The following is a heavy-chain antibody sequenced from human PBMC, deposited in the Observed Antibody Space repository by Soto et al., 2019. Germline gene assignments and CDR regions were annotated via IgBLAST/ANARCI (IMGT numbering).Heavy chain of an antibody. V-gene: IGHV3-30*18. Sequence: QVQLVESGGGVVQPGRSLRLSCAASGFTFSSYGMHWVRQAPGKGLAWVADISYDGSNKYYADSVKGRFTISRDNSENTLYLQMNSLRVDDTAVYYCAKGGSGYSGYELDFWGHGTLVTVSS. CDR3: AKGGSGYSGYELDF. CDR1: GFTFSSYG. J-gene: IGHJ5*01. CDR2: ISYDGSNK. D-gene: IGHD5-12*01.